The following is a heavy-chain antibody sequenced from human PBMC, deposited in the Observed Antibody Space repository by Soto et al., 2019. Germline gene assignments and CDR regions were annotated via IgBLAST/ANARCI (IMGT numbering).Heavy chain of an antibody. CDR2: INYDGSNK. J-gene: IGHJ4*02. CDR1: GFTFSSHG. Sequence: GGSLRLSCAASGFTFSSHGMHWVRQAPGKGLEWVAVINYDGSNKYYADSVKGRFTISRDSSKNTLYLQMISLRAEDTAVYYCARDAMRYYGSGSYYNSFDNSGQGTLVTV. V-gene: IGHV3-33*01. CDR3: ARDAMRYYGSGSYYNSFDN. D-gene: IGHD3-10*01.